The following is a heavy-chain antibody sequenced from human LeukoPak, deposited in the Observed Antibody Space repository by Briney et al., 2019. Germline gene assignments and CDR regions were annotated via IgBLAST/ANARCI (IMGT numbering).Heavy chain of an antibody. V-gene: IGHV1-69*13. Sequence: SVKVSCKASGGTFSSYAISWVRQAPGQGLEWMGGIIPIFGTANYAQKFQGRVTITADESTSTAYMELSSLRSEDTAVYYCARGMGVLVPAATWFDPWGQGTLVTVSS. CDR2: IIPIFGTA. CDR3: ARGMGVLVPAATWFDP. J-gene: IGHJ5*02. CDR1: GGTFSSYA. D-gene: IGHD2-2*01.